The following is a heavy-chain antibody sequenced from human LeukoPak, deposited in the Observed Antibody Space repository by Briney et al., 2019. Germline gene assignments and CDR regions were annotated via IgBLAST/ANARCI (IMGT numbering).Heavy chain of an antibody. Sequence: GGSLRLSCAASGFTFTSFPMSWVRRAPRKGLEYLSLIGADGVTTYYADSVKGRFTISRDNSNNTLYLQMNSLRAGDTAVYYCAKTWFGDLEIRFDPWGQGTLVTVSS. CDR3: AKTWFGDLEIRFDP. V-gene: IGHV3-23*01. CDR2: IGADGVTT. D-gene: IGHD3-10*01. CDR1: GFTFTSFP. J-gene: IGHJ5*02.